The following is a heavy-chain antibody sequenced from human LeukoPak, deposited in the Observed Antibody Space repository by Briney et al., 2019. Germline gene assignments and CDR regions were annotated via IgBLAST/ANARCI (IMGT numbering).Heavy chain of an antibody. CDR3: ARGRGWWELLKSWFDP. Sequence: PSETLSLTCAVYGGSFSGYYWSWIRQPPGKGREWIGEINHSGSTNYNPSLKSRVTISVDTSKNQFSLKLSSVTAADTAVYYCARGRGWWELLKSWFDPWGQGTLVTVSS. D-gene: IGHD1-26*01. J-gene: IGHJ5*02. V-gene: IGHV4-34*01. CDR1: GGSFSGYY. CDR2: INHSGST.